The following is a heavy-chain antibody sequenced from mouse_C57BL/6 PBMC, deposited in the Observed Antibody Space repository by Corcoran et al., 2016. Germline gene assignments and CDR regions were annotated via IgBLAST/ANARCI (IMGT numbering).Heavy chain of an antibody. CDR3: ARGGIYYGNYEGY. CDR2: IYPGDGDT. D-gene: IGHD2-1*01. CDR1: GYAFSSYW. J-gene: IGHJ2*01. V-gene: IGHV1-80*01. Sequence: QVQLQQSGAELVKPGASVKISCKASGYAFSSYWMNWVKQRPGKGLEWIGQIYPGDGDTNYNGKFKGKATLTADKSSSTAYMQLSSRTSEDSAVYFCARGGIYYGNYEGYWGQGTTLTVSS.